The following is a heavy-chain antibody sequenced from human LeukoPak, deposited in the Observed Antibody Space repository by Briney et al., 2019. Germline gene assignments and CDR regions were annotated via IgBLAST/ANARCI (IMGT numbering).Heavy chain of an antibody. J-gene: IGHJ1*01. D-gene: IGHD2-2*01. CDR2: IYHSGSP. CDR1: GGSISSGGYY. V-gene: IGHV4-30-2*01. Sequence: SETLSLTCTVSGGSISSGGYYWSWIRQPPGKGLEWIGYIYHSGSPYYNPSLRSRVTISVDRSKNQFSLKLSSVTAADTAVYYCAIEGYCSNTNCPTFQHWGQGTLVTVSS. CDR3: AIEGYCSNTNCPTFQH.